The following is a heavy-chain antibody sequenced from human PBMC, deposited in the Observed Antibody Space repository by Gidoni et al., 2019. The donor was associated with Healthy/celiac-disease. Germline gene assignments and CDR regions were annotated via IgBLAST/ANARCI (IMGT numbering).Heavy chain of an antibody. CDR1: GSTFTSYW. J-gene: IGHJ5*02. CDR2: IYPGDSDT. D-gene: IGHD6-13*01. CDR3: ARHNSFIAAADSGWFDP. V-gene: IGHV5-51*01. Sequence: EVQLVQSGAEVKKPGESLRISCKGSGSTFTSYWIGWVRQMPGKGLEWMGIIYPGDSDTRYSPSFQGQVTISADKSISTAYLQWSSLKASDTAMYYCARHNSFIAAADSGWFDPWGQGTLVTVSS.